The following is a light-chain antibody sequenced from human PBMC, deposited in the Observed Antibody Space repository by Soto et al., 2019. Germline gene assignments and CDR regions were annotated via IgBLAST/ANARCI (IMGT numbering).Light chain of an antibody. CDR2: SNN. CDR3: ASWDDRLGAVI. CDR1: SSNIGGTNY. Sequence: SALTQPPAASGTPGQRVFISCFGSSSNIGGTNYAYWYQQLPGAAPKLLMHSNNLRPSGVPERISGSKSGTSASLAISGLRSEDEAVYYCASWDDRLGAVIFGGGTKVTVL. J-gene: IGLJ2*01. V-gene: IGLV1-47*02.